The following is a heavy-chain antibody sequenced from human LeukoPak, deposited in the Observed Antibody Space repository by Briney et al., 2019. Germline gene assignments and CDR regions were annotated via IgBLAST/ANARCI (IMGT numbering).Heavy chain of an antibody. CDR3: ARTYYHMDV. CDR1: GFTFSSYA. CDR2: IWYDGRNQ. J-gene: IGHJ6*03. V-gene: IGHV3-33*01. Sequence: PGGSPRLSCAASGFTFSSYAMHWVRQAPGKGLEWVAVIWYDGRNQYYADSVKGRFTISRDNSKNTLYLQMNSLRAEDTALYYCARTYYHMDVWGKGATVTVSS.